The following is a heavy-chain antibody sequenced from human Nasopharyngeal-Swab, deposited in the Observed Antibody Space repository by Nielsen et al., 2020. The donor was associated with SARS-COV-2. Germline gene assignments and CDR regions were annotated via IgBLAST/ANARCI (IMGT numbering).Heavy chain of an antibody. V-gene: IGHV3-23*01. Sequence: GESLKISCEASGFTFSTYAMSWVRQAPGRRLEWVSGIINSGGSTEYADSVKGRFTISRDNSRNTLFLQMNSLRAEDTAVYYCAKFREGRWGQGTLVTVSS. CDR3: AKFREGR. CDR1: GFTFSTYA. J-gene: IGHJ4*02. CDR2: IINSGGST.